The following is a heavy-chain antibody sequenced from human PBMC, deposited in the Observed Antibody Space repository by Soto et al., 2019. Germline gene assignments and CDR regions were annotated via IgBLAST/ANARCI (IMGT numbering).Heavy chain of an antibody. CDR1: GFTFSSYA. CDR3: AKPSGSEALFH. J-gene: IGHJ4*02. CDR2: ISYDGSNK. Sequence: SLRLSCAASGFTFSSYAMHWVRQAPGKGLEWVAVISYDGSNKYYADSVKGRFTISRDNSKNTLYLQMNSLRAEDTAVYYCAKPSGSEALFHWGQGTLVTVSS. D-gene: IGHD3-22*01. V-gene: IGHV3-30-3*01.